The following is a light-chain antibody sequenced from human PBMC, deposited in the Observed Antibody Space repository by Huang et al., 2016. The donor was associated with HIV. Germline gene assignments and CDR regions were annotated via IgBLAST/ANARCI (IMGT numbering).Light chain of an antibody. CDR3: QQRVNGLT. Sequence: EIVLTQSPATLSFVPGQRVSLSCRASQNINTHLAWYQQRPGQPPRLLIYDASSRVPGVAARFSGSGSGTDFTLTISRLESEDFATYYCQQRVNGLTFGGGTKV. J-gene: IGKJ4*01. V-gene: IGKV3-11*01. CDR2: DAS. CDR1: QNINTH.